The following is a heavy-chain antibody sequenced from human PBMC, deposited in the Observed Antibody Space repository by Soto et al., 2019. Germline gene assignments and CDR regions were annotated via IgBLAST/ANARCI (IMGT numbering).Heavy chain of an antibody. V-gene: IGHV4-34*01. Sequence: SETLSLTCGVSGGSFSGYFWTWIRQPPGKGLEWIGEIDHIGNTKYNPSLKSRVTISIQTSKNQFSLKLTSVTAADTAVYYCTAHYDVLSGYYSRWFHPWGQGRLVSVS. CDR3: TAHYDVLSGYYSRWFHP. J-gene: IGHJ5*02. CDR2: IDHIGNT. CDR1: GGSFSGYF. D-gene: IGHD3-3*01.